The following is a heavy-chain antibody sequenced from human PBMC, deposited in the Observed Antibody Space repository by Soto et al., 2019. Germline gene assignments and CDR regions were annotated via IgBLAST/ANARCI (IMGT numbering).Heavy chain of an antibody. V-gene: IGHV3-23*01. CDR2: ISGSGGST. D-gene: IGHD3-22*01. Sequence: EVQLLESGGGLVQPGGSLRLSCAASGFTFSSYAMSWIRQAPGKGLEWVSAISGSGGSTYYADSVKGRFTNSRDNSKNTLYLQMNSLGAEDKVVYYCGKDLGGSYADSSGYKPNYGNYWGQGTLVTVSS. J-gene: IGHJ4*02. CDR1: GFTFSSYA. CDR3: GKDLGGSYADSSGYKPNYGNY.